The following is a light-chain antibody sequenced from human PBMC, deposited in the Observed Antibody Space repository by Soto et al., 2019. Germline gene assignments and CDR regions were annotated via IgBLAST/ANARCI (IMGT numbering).Light chain of an antibody. J-gene: IGKJ2*01. CDR2: QAS. Sequence: DIQVTQSPAALCASVVERDTNTCRASQSINIYLAWYRQKPGNAPELLIYQASILEPGVPSRFSGRGSGTEFTLTISRLQPDDFATYYCQQYSRSSAFGQGTKVDI. CDR1: QSINIY. CDR3: QQYSRSSA. V-gene: IGKV1-5*03.